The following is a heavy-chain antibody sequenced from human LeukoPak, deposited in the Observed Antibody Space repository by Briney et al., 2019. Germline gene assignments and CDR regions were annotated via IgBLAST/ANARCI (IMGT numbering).Heavy chain of an antibody. V-gene: IGHV1-69*13. CDR3: ARGAGLRFLELLSPLYYYYYMDV. Sequence: SVKVSCKASGGTFSSYAISWERQAPGQGLEWMGGIIPIFGKANYAQKFPGRVTSTADESTTTTYMVLSSLRSEDTAVYYCARGAGLRFLELLSPLYYYYYMDVWGKGTTVTVSS. J-gene: IGHJ6*03. CDR2: IIPIFGKA. D-gene: IGHD3-3*01. CDR1: GGTFSSYA.